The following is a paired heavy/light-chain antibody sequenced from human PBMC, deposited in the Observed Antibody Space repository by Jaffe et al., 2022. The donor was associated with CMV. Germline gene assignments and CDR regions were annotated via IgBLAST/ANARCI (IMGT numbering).Light chain of an antibody. CDR3: NSRDSSGNFYVV. Sequence: SSELTQDPAVSVALGQTVRITCQGDSLRSYYASWYQQKPGQAPVLVIYGKNNRPSGIPDRFSGSSSGNTASLTITGAQAEDEADYYCNSRDSSGNFYVVFGGGTKLTVL. CDR1: SLRSYY. CDR2: GKN. V-gene: IGLV3-19*01. J-gene: IGLJ2*01.
Heavy chain of an antibody. Sequence: QVQLQESGPGLVKPSETLSLTCTVSGGSISSYYWSWIRQPPGKGLEWIGYIYYSGSTNYNPSLKSRVTISVDTSKNQFSLKLSSVTAADTAVYYCARGDYYGSGSYYNLKSWGQGTLVTVSS. CDR1: GGSISSYY. D-gene: IGHD3-10*01. J-gene: IGHJ4*02. CDR2: IYYSGST. V-gene: IGHV4-59*01. CDR3: ARGDYYGSGSYYNLKS.